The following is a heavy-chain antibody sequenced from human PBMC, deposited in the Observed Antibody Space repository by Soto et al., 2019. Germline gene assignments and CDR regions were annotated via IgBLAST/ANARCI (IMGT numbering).Heavy chain of an antibody. CDR1: GGSISSGDYY. CDR2: IYYSGST. Sequence: QVQLQESGPGLVKPSQTLSLTCTVSGGSISSGDYYWSWIRQHPGKGLEWIGYIYYSGSTYYNPSLKRRVTISADPSKNQFSLKLSSVTAADTAVYYCARWWSGSRQGFDPWGQGTLVTVSS. CDR3: ARWWSGSRQGFDP. J-gene: IGHJ5*02. D-gene: IGHD3-3*01. V-gene: IGHV4-31*03.